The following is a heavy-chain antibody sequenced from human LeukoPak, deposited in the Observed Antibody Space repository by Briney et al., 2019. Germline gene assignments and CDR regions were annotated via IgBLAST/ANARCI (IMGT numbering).Heavy chain of an antibody. CDR3: AKEFNPIGGSYYY. Sequence: GGSLRLSCAASGFTFSSYSMNWVRQAPGKGLEWVSYISSSSSTIYYADSVKGRFTISRDNSKNTLYLQMNSLRAEDTAVYYCAKEFNPIGGSYYYWGQGTLVTVSS. D-gene: IGHD1-26*01. V-gene: IGHV3-48*01. CDR1: GFTFSSYS. CDR2: ISSSSSTI. J-gene: IGHJ4*02.